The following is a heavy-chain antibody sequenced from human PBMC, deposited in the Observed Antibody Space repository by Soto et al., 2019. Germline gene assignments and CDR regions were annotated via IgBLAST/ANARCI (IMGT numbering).Heavy chain of an antibody. Sequence: PGGSLRLSCAVSGFTFSDYYMSWIRQAPGKGLEWVSYISSSSSYTNYADSVKGRFTISRDNAKNSLYLQMNSLRAEDTAVYYCARSCISMVRENNWFDPWGQGTLVTVSS. CDR2: ISSSSSYT. J-gene: IGHJ5*02. V-gene: IGHV3-11*06. CDR1: GFTFSDYY. D-gene: IGHD3-10*01. CDR3: ARSCISMVRENNWFDP.